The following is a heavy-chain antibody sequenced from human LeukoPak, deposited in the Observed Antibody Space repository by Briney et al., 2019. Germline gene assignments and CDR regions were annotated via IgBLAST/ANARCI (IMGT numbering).Heavy chain of an antibody. D-gene: IGHD3-22*01. J-gene: IGHJ4*02. V-gene: IGHV4-38-2*02. CDR1: GYSISSGYY. CDR2: IYHSGST. CDR3: ARGQFYYDSSGLWV. Sequence: SETLSLTCTVSGYSISSGYYWGWIRQPPGKGLEWIGSIYHSGSTYYNPSLKSRVTISVDTSKNQFSLKLSSVTAADTAVYYCARGQFYYDSSGLWVWGQGTLVTVSS.